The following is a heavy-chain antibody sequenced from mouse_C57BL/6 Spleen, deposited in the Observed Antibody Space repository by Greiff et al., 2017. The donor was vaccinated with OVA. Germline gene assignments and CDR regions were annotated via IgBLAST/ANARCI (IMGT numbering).Heavy chain of an antibody. J-gene: IGHJ3*01. Sequence: VQLQQPGAELVRPGSSVKLSCKASGYTFTSYWMDWVKQRPGQGLEWIGNIYPSDSETHYNQKFKDKATLPVDKSSSTAYMQLSSLTSEDAAVYYCAREGSNCDFAYWGQGTLVTVSA. CDR2: IYPSDSET. CDR3: AREGSNCDFAY. D-gene: IGHD4-1*01. CDR1: GYTFTSYW. V-gene: IGHV1-61*01.